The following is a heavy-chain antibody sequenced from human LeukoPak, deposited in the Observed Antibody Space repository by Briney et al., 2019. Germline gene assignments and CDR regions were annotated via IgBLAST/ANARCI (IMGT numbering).Heavy chain of an antibody. Sequence: SETLSLTCTVSGGSISSSSYYWGWIRQPPGKGLEWIGSIYYSGSTYYNPSLKSRVTTSVDTSKNQFSLKLSSVTAADTAVYYCARVSLWVVPYYFDYWGQGTLVTVSS. CDR2: IYYSGST. J-gene: IGHJ4*02. D-gene: IGHD6-19*01. CDR3: ARVSLWVVPYYFDY. CDR1: GGSISSSSYY. V-gene: IGHV4-39*07.